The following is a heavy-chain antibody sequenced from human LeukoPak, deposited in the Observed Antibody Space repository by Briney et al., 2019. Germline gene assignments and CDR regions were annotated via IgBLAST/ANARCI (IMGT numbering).Heavy chain of an antibody. Sequence: GGSLRLSCAASGFTFSSYTMNWVRQAPGKGLEWVSSISSSSSYIYHADSVKGRFTFSRDNAKNSLYLQMISLRAEDTAVYYCAKGDQPLLYGGAFDSWGQGTLVTVSS. V-gene: IGHV3-21*04. D-gene: IGHD2-2*02. J-gene: IGHJ4*02. CDR1: GFTFSSYT. CDR2: ISSSSSYI. CDR3: AKGDQPLLYGGAFDS.